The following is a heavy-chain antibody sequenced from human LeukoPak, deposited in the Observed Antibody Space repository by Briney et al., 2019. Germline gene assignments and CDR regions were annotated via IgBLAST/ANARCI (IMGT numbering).Heavy chain of an antibody. CDR1: GFTFSSFS. CDR2: ISGRGSSK. D-gene: IGHD6-13*01. CDR3: AKDVGSSWPRFYYYYGMDV. J-gene: IGHJ6*02. V-gene: IGHV3-23*01. Sequence: PGGSLRLSCASSGFTFSSFSMSWVRQPPGKGLEWVSAISGRGSSKYYACSVKGRLAISRENHHNPLYLQMNSLRAEDTAVYYCAKDVGSSWPRFYYYYGMDVWGQGTTVTVCS.